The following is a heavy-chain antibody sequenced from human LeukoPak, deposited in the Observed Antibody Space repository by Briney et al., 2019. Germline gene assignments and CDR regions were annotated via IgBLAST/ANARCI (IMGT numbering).Heavy chain of an antibody. CDR1: GGSISSGSYY. Sequence: SETLSLTCTVSGGSISSGSYYWSWIRQPAGKGLEWIGRIYRTGSTEFSPSLKSRVTTSVDTSKNQFSLKLRSVTAADTAVYYCAAESDSAWFTGGDFDYWGQGTLVTVSS. CDR2: IYRTGST. J-gene: IGHJ4*02. V-gene: IGHV4-61*02. CDR3: AAESDSAWFTGGDFDY. D-gene: IGHD2-8*02.